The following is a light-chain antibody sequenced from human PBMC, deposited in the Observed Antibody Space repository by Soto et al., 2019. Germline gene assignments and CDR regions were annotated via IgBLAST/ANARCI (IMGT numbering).Light chain of an antibody. CDR2: DAS. J-gene: IGKJ4*01. V-gene: IGKV1-33*01. Sequence: DIRLTQSPSSLSASVGDRVIITCQASHDINTYLKWYQQKPGKAPELLIDDASDLETGVPSRFSGYRSGTDFTFAISSLQPEDVATYYCQQYHSLPVTFGGGTKVEIK. CDR1: HDINTY. CDR3: QQYHSLPVT.